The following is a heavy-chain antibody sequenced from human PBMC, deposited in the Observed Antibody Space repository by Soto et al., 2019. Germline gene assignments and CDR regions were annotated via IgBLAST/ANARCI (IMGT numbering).Heavy chain of an antibody. CDR1: GGSISSGGYY. CDR3: ARDHFNGMDV. CDR2: IYYSGST. D-gene: IGHD3-3*02. Sequence: SPTLSLTCTVSGGSISSGGYYWSWIRQHPGKGLEWIGYIYYSGSTYYNPSLKSRVTISVDTSKNQFSLKLSSVTAADTAVYYCARDHFNGMDVWGQGTTVTVSS. V-gene: IGHV4-31*03. J-gene: IGHJ6*02.